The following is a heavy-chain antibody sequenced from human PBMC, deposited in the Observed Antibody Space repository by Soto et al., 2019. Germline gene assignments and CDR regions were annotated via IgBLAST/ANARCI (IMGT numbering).Heavy chain of an antibody. Sequence: SETLSLTCTVSGVSIGSFYWSWIRQPPGERPEWIGNIQNSGSTNYSPSLKSRVTISVDTSNNQFSLKLSSMTAADTALYYCARVRSEGGGYRHFDYWGQGALVTVSS. CDR2: IQNSGST. J-gene: IGHJ4*02. V-gene: IGHV4-59*01. CDR3: ARVRSEGGGYRHFDY. CDR1: GVSIGSFY. D-gene: IGHD1-26*01.